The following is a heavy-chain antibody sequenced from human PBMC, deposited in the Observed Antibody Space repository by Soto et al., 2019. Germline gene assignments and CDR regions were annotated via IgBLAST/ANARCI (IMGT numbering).Heavy chain of an antibody. CDR3: ATKVRWYVGYYYYGMDV. CDR2: FDPEDGET. Sequence: ASVKVSCKVSGYTLTELSMHWVRQAPGKGLEWMGGFDPEDGETIYAQKFQGRVTMTEDTSTDTAYMELSSLRAEDTAVYYCATKVRWYVGYYYYGMDVWGQGTTVTVSS. V-gene: IGHV1-24*01. D-gene: IGHD6-13*01. J-gene: IGHJ6*02. CDR1: GYTLTELS.